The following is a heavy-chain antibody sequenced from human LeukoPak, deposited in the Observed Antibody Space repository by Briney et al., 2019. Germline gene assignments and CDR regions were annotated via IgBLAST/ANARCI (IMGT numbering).Heavy chain of an antibody. Sequence: ASVKVSCKASGYTFTSYGISWVRQAPGQGLEWMGWISAYNGNTNYAQKLQGRVTMTTDTSTSTAYMEMRSLRSDDTAVYYCARRRSLLEWELYTDAFDIWGQGTMVTVSS. CDR3: ARRRSLLEWELYTDAFDI. J-gene: IGHJ3*02. V-gene: IGHV1-18*01. CDR2: ISAYNGNT. CDR1: GYTFTSYG. D-gene: IGHD1-26*01.